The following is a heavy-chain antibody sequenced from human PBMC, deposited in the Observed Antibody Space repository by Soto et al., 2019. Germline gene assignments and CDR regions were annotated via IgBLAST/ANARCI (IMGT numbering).Heavy chain of an antibody. Sequence: PSETLSLTCTFSGVSISSYHWSWIRHPPGKGLEWIGYIYYSGSTNYNPSLKSRVTISVDTSKNQFSLKLSSVTAADTAVYYCARLFKDGATNWFDPWGQGTLVTVS. V-gene: IGHV4-59*01. CDR3: ARLFKDGATNWFDP. J-gene: IGHJ5*02. CDR1: GVSISSYH. D-gene: IGHD2-8*01. CDR2: IYYSGST.